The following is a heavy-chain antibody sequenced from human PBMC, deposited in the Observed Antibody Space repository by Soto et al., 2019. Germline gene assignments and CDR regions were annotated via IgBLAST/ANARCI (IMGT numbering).Heavy chain of an antibody. CDR2: ISGSGDRT. Sequence: EVQLLESGGGLVQPGGSLRLSCAASGITISNYPMSWVRQAPGKGLDWVSGISGSGDRTYYADSAKGRFTISKDISKNSLSLKLDNLGVEDTAVYFCVKDDGGYPSTAPHWGQGTLVTVYS. D-gene: IGHD4-17*01. J-gene: IGHJ1*01. CDR1: GITISNYP. V-gene: IGHV3-23*01. CDR3: VKDDGGYPSTAPH.